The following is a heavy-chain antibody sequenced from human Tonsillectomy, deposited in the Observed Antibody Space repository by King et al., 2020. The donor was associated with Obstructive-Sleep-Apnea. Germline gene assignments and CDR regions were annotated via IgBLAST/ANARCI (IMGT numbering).Heavy chain of an antibody. CDR3: ARAPGIAGPSRFDP. J-gene: IGHJ5*02. Sequence: VPLQESGPGLVKPSQTLSLTCRVSGVSLSSGDFYWGWIRQHPGKGLEWIGYMYYSGRTYNNPSLKSRLIISVDTSKNQFSLKLTSVTYADTAVYYCARAPGIAGPSRFDPWGQGILVTVSS. D-gene: IGHD1-26*01. CDR2: MYYSGRT. CDR1: GVSLSSGDFY. V-gene: IGHV4-31*03.